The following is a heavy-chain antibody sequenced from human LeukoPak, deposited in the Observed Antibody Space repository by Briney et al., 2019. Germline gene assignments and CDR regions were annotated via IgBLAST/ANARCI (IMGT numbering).Heavy chain of an antibody. D-gene: IGHD4-17*01. CDR2: IYHSGST. Sequence: PSQTLSLTCAVSGGSISSGGYSWSWIRQPPGKGLEWIGYIYHSGSTYYNPSLKSRVTISVDRSKNQFSLKLSSVTAADTAVYYCARISTYGDYASWYYGMDVWGQGTTVTVSS. CDR1: GGSISSGGYS. J-gene: IGHJ6*02. V-gene: IGHV4-30-2*01. CDR3: ARISTYGDYASWYYGMDV.